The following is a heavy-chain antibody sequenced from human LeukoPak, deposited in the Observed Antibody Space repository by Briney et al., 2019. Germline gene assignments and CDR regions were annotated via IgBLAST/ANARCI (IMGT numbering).Heavy chain of an antibody. V-gene: IGHV4-59*01. J-gene: IGHJ4*02. CDR3: ARLTYYYDRSGYYNYYFDY. CDR2: IYYSGST. CDR1: GGSINSYY. D-gene: IGHD3-22*01. Sequence: SAPLSLPFPVSGGSINSYYWSWIRPPPGKGLEWIGYIYYSGSTNYNPSLKSRVTISVDTSKNQFSLKLSSVLAADTAVYYCARLTYYYDRSGYYNYYFDYWGQGTLVTVSS.